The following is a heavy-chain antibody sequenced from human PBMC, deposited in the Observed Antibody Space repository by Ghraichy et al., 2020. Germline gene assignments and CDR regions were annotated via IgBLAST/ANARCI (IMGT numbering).Heavy chain of an antibody. J-gene: IGHJ4*02. CDR2: IYYSGST. Sequence: ESLNISCTVSGGSLRNYYWSWIRQPPGKGLEWIGYIYYSGSTNYNPSLESRVTMSVDTPKNLFSLTLRSVTAADAAMYYCARVNGYDYIWGSFYYDYWGLGTLVTVSS. CDR1: GGSLRNYY. V-gene: IGHV4-59*01. D-gene: IGHD3-16*01. CDR3: ARVNGYDYIWGSFYYDY.